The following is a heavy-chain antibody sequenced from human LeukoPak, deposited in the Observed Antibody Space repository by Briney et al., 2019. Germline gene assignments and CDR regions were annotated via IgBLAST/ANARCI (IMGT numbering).Heavy chain of an antibody. V-gene: IGHV4-31*11. J-gene: IGHJ3*02. Sequence: SETLSLTCAVSGGSISSGGYSWSWIRQPPGKGLEWIGYIYYSGSTYYNPSLKSRVTISVDTSKNQSSLKLSSVTAADTAVYYCVRDSSPTLAFDIWGQGTMVTVSS. CDR3: VRDSSPTLAFDI. CDR2: IYYSGST. D-gene: IGHD2-2*01. CDR1: GGSISSGGYS.